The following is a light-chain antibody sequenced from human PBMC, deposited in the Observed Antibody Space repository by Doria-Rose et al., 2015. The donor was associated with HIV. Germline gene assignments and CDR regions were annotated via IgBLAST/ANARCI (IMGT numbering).Light chain of an antibody. CDR1: QSISDY. J-gene: IGKJ4*01. CDR3: KNLNNYPAT. V-gene: IGKV1-39*01. CDR2: AAS. Sequence: TQSPSSLSASVGDRVTFTCRASQSISDYLNWYQQKPGTAPKLLINAASSLQNGVPSRFSGGGSGKKFSLKINSLHPEVLATYSCKNLNNYPATFGGGTKVEI.